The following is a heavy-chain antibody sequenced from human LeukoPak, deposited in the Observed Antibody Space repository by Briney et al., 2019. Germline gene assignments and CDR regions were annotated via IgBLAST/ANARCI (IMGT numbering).Heavy chain of an antibody. D-gene: IGHD3-9*01. CDR2: ITAGGRST. CDR1: GFSFYTYA. J-gene: IGHJ5*02. Sequence: PGGSLRLSCAASGFSFYTYAMSWVRQAPGKGLEWVSFITAGGRSTDYAESVKGRFTISRDNSKNTLYLQMNSLSVEDTAAYYCATNSFYYGTLTGYPAWGQGTVVTVSS. CDR3: ATNSFYYGTLTGYPA. V-gene: IGHV3-23*01.